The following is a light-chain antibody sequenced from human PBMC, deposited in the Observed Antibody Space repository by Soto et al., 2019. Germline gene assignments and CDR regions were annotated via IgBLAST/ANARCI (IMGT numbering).Light chain of an antibody. V-gene: IGLV2-14*01. J-gene: IGLJ1*01. CDR1: ASDVGGYNY. CDR2: AVS. Sequence: QSVLTQPASVSGSPGQSITISCTGTASDVGGYNYVSWYQQHPGKAPKLMIHAVSNRPSGISSRFSGSKSGNTASLTISGLQSEDEADYYCCSYAGSYNYVFGTGTKVTVL. CDR3: CSYAGSYNYV.